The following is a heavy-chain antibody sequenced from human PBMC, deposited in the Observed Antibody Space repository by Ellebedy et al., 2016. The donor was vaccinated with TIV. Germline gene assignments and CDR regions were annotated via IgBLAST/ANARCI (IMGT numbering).Heavy chain of an antibody. J-gene: IGHJ5*02. CDR3: AGAEAEGWFDP. V-gene: IGHV3-33*08. CDR2: IWHDDIKK. Sequence: PGGSLRLSCTASGFTFKNYGMHWVRQAPGQGLGWVADIWHDDIKKYYAASVQGRFTISRDTSKNNLYLQMDNLRVDDTAVYYCAGAEAEGWFDPWGQGTLVTVSS. CDR1: GFTFKNYG.